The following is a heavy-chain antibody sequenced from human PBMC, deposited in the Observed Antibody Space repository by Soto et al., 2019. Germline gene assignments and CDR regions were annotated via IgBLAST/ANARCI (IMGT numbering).Heavy chain of an antibody. CDR1: GGSINSSSYF. CDR3: ARHPSNFWFDP. V-gene: IGHV4-39*01. D-gene: IGHD4-4*01. Sequence: SETLSLTCTVSGGSINSSSYFWGWIRQPPGKGLEWIGSIYYSGSTYYNPSLKSRVTVSVDTSKNQFSLKLSSVTAADTAVYYCARHPSNFWFDPWGQGTLVTVSS. J-gene: IGHJ5*02. CDR2: IYYSGST.